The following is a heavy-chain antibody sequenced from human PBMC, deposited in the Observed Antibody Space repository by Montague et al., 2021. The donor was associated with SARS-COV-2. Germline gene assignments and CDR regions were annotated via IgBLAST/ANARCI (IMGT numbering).Heavy chain of an antibody. CDR2: IYYSGST. D-gene: IGHD5-24*01. J-gene: IGHJ4*02. CDR3: ARVFPRWLQFDPYFDY. Sequence: SETLSLTCTVSGGSISSSSYYWGWIRPPPGKGLVWIGSIYYSGSTYYNPSLKSRVTISVDTSKNQFSLKLSSVTAADTAVYYCARVFPRWLQFDPYFDYWGQGTLVTVSS. V-gene: IGHV4-39*07. CDR1: GGSISSSSYY.